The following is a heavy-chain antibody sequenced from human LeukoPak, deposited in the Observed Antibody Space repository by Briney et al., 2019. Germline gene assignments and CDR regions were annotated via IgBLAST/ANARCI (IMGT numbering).Heavy chain of an antibody. D-gene: IGHD5-24*01. CDR2: ISSSSTYT. J-gene: IGHJ4*02. CDR3: ARARDGYNSGIDF. V-gene: IGHV3-11*06. CDR1: GFTFSDYY. Sequence: PGGSLRLSCAASGFTFSDYYMSWIRQAPGKGLEWVSYISSSSTYTSYADSVKGRFTISRDNAKNSLSLQMNSLRDEDTAVYYCARARDGYNSGIDFWGQGTLVTVSS.